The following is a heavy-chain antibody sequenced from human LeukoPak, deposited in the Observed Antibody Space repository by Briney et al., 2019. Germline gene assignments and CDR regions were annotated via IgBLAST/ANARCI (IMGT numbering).Heavy chain of an antibody. CDR2: IKSKTDGGTT. D-gene: IGHD6-13*01. Sequence: PGGSLRLSCAASGFTFSNAWMSWVRQAPGKGLEWVGRIKSKTDGGTTDYAARVKGRFTISRDDSKNTLYLQMTSLKTEDTAVYYCTPMYSSSRPYGMDVWGQGTTVTVSS. J-gene: IGHJ6*02. V-gene: IGHV3-15*01. CDR3: TPMYSSSRPYGMDV. CDR1: GFTFSNAW.